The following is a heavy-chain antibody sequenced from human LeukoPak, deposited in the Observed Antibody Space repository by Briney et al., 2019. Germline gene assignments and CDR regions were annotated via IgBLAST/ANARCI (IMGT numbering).Heavy chain of an antibody. J-gene: IGHJ4*02. CDR1: GFTFSSYA. CDR3: AKAGKYYYGSGSYYTPLYFDY. CDR2: ISGSGGST. D-gene: IGHD3-10*01. V-gene: IGHV3-23*01. Sequence: PGGSPRLSCAASGFTFSSYAMSWVRQAPGKGLEWVSAISGSGGSTYYADSVKGRFTISRDNSKNTLYLQMNSLRAEDTAVYYCAKAGKYYYGSGSYYTPLYFDYWGQGTLVTVSS.